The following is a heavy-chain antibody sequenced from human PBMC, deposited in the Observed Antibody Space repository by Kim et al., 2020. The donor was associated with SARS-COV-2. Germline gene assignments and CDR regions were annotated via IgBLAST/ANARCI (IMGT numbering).Heavy chain of an antibody. CDR3: ARGLPTVTTPQSFDH. V-gene: IGHV3-30*04. J-gene: IGHJ4*02. D-gene: IGHD4-17*01. CDR1: GFTFSAYS. CDR2: LSRDGSVS. Sequence: GGSLRLSCTASGFTFSAYSMHWVRQTPGKGLEWVALLSRDGSVSYYTNSVKGRFTISRDNSRDTLYLQMRSLRVDDTSVYYCARGLPTVTTPQSFDHWGQGTLVTVSS.